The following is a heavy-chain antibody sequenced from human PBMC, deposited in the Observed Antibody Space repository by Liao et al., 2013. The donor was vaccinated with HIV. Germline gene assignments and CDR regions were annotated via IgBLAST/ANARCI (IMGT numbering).Heavy chain of an antibody. V-gene: IGHV4-39*07. Sequence: QLQLQESGPGLVKPSETLSLTCTVSGGSISSSIYYWGWIRQPPGKGLEWIGSIYYSGSTYYNPSLKSRVTISVDTSKNQFSLKLRSVTAADTAVYYCARERRRYYDFWSGYYTDYWGQGTLVTVSS. CDR3: ARERRRYYDFWSGYYTDY. CDR2: IYYSGST. J-gene: IGHJ4*02. CDR1: GGSISSSIYY. D-gene: IGHD3-3*01.